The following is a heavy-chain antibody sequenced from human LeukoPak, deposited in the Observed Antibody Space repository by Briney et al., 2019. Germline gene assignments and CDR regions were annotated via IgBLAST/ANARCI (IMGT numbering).Heavy chain of an antibody. J-gene: IGHJ4*02. V-gene: IGHV1-2*02. Sequence: ASVKVSCKASGYTFTSYDINWVRQATGQGLEWMGWINPNSGGTNYAQKFQGRVTMTRDTSISTAYMELSRLRSDDTAVYYCARVGGSSWPTSFDYWGQGTLVTVSS. CDR1: GYTFTSYD. D-gene: IGHD1-26*01. CDR3: ARVGGSSWPTSFDY. CDR2: INPNSGGT.